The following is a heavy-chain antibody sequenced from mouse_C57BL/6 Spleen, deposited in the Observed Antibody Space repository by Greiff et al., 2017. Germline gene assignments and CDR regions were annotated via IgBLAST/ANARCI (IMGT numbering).Heavy chain of an antibody. D-gene: IGHD1-1*01. Sequence: EVKLQESGPGLVKPSQSLSLTCSVTGYSITSGYYWNWIRQFPGNKLEWMGYISYDGSNNYNPSLKNRISITRDTSKNQFFLKLNSVTTEDTATYYCARGDYYGLYAMDYWGQGTSVTVSS. CDR1: GYSITSGYY. V-gene: IGHV3-6*01. J-gene: IGHJ4*01. CDR2: ISYDGSN. CDR3: ARGDYYGLYAMDY.